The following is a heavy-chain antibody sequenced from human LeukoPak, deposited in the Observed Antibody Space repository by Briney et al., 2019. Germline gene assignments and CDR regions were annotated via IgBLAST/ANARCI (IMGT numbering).Heavy chain of an antibody. CDR1: GFTFGDYA. CDR2: IRSKAYGGTT. CDR3: TRGSQGWFEDAFDI. J-gene: IGHJ3*02. Sequence: GGSLRLSCTASGFTFGDYAMSWVRQAPGKGLEWVGFIRSKAYGGTTEYAASVKGKFTISRDDSESIAYLQMNSLKTEDTAVYYCTRGSQGWFEDAFDIWGQGTMVTVSS. D-gene: IGHD2-15*01. V-gene: IGHV3-49*04.